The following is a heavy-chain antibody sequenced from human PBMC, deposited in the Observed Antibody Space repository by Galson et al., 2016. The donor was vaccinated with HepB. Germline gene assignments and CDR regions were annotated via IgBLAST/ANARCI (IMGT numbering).Heavy chain of an antibody. V-gene: IGHV3-21*01. CDR2: ISSSSSYI. Sequence: SLRLSCAASGFTFSSYSMNWVRQAPGKGLEWVSSISSSSSYIYYADSVKGRFTISRDNAKNSLYMQMHSLRAEDTAVYYCARDGLRGRGRLGGMDVWGEGTTVTVSS. CDR1: GFTFSSYS. J-gene: IGHJ6*01. D-gene: IGHD3/OR15-3a*01. CDR3: ARDGLRGRGRLGGMDV.